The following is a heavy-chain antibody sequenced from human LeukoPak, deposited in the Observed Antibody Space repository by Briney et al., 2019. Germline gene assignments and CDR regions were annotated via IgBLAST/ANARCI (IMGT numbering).Heavy chain of an antibody. CDR3: AKEAEGALDAFDI. CDR1: GFTFSSYG. D-gene: IGHD1-26*01. J-gene: IGHJ3*02. CDR2: IWYDGSNK. Sequence: PGRSLRLSCAASGFTFSSYGMHWVRQAPGKGLEWVAVIWYDGSNKYYADSMKGRFTISRDNSKNTLYLQMNSLRAEETAVYYCAKEAEGALDAFDIWGQGTMVTVSS. V-gene: IGHV3-33*06.